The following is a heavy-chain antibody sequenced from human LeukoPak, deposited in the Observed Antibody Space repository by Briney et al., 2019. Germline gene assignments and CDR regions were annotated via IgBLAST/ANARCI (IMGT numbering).Heavy chain of an antibody. D-gene: IGHD1-1*01. V-gene: IGHV3-15*01. CDR3: ARCTTGRTFGSLREIKRSREIDY. J-gene: IGHJ4*02. Sequence: GGSLRLSCAASGFTFSDAWMSWVRQAPGKGLEWVGRIKSKTDGGTTDYAAPVKGRFTISRDDSKNTLYLQMNSLKTEDTAVYYCARCTTGRTFGSLREIKRSREIDYWGQGTLVTVSS. CDR1: GFTFSDAW. CDR2: IKSKTDGGTT.